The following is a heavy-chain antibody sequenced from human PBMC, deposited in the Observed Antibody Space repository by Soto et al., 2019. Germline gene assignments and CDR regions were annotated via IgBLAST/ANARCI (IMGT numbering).Heavy chain of an antibody. J-gene: IGHJ5*02. D-gene: IGHD2-15*01. V-gene: IGHV4-34*01. CDR1: GGSFSGYY. Sequence: SETLSLTCAVYGGSFSGYYWSWIRQPPGKGLEWIGEINHSGSTNYNPSLKSRVTISVDTSKNQFSLKLSSVTAADTAVYYCARSLGGSRVWFDPWGQGTLVTVSS. CDR3: ARSLGGSRVWFDP. CDR2: INHSGST.